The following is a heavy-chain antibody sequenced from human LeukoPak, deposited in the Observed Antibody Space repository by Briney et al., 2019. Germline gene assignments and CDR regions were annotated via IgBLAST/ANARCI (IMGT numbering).Heavy chain of an antibody. D-gene: IGHD3-16*01. J-gene: IGHJ6*02. CDR3: ARDVGGALDV. V-gene: IGHV1-18*01. CDR2: ISTYNGDT. Sequence: ASVKVSCKASGYTFTDFHSRWLRQAPGQGLELMGWISTYNGDTTYTQRFQGRVTLTTDTSTTTADMELRNLRPDDTAVYFCARDVGGALDVWGQGTTVTVSS. CDR1: GYTFTDFH.